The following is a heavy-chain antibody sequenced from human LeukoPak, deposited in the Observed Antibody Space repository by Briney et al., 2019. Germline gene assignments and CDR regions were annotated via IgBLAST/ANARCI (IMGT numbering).Heavy chain of an antibody. CDR1: GFTVSSNY. Sequence: GGSLRLSCAASGFTVSSNYMSWVRQAPGKGLEWVSSISSSSSYIYYADSVKGRFTISRDNAKNSLYLQMNSLRAEDTAVYYCARVNGGSYALDYWGQGTLVTVSS. CDR2: ISSSSSYI. V-gene: IGHV3-21*01. D-gene: IGHD1-26*01. J-gene: IGHJ4*02. CDR3: ARVNGGSYALDY.